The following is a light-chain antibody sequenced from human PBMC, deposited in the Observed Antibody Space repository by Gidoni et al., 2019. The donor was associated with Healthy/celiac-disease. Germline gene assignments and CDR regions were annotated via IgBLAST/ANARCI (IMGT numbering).Light chain of an antibody. Sequence: EMVLTQSPATLSLSPGERATLSCRASQSVSSYLAWYQQKPGQAPRLLIYDASNRATGIPARFSGSGSGTDFTLTIRSLEPEDFAVYYCQQRSNWPSFTFXPXTKVDIK. CDR3: QQRSNWPSFT. CDR2: DAS. J-gene: IGKJ3*01. CDR1: QSVSSY. V-gene: IGKV3-11*01.